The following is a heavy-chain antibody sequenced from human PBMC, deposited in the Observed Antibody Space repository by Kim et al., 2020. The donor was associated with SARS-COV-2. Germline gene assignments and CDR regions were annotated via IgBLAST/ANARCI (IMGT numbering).Heavy chain of an antibody. CDR2: IGDGGGTT. D-gene: IGHD3-22*01. CDR3: AKSRDSTPYYDMDV. V-gene: IGHV3-23*01. Sequence: GGSLRLSCAASGFTFSGYAMSWVRQAPGEGLEWVSSIGDGGGTTYHADSVKGRFTISRDNSKNKLYLQMNSLRAEDTAVYYCAKSRDSTPYYDMDVWGQGTAVTVSS. CDR1: GFTFSGYA. J-gene: IGHJ6*02.